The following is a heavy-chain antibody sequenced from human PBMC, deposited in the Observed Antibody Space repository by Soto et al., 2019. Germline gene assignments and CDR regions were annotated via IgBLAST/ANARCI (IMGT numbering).Heavy chain of an antibody. J-gene: IGHJ3*02. CDR2: IQSGGST. Sequence: PGGSLRLSCAASGFTVSSKYMTWVRQAPGKGLEWVSLIQSGGSTYYADSVKGRFTISRDNSKNTLYLQMNSLRAEDTAVYYCAKAAPHDFWSGYYTGIYAFDIWGQGTMVTVSS. CDR3: AKAAPHDFWSGYYTGIYAFDI. V-gene: IGHV3-53*01. CDR1: GFTVSSKY. D-gene: IGHD3-3*01.